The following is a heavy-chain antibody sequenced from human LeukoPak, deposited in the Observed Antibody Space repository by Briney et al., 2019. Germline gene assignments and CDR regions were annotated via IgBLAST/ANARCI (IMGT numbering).Heavy chain of an antibody. Sequence: GGSLRLSCAASGFTFSSYSMNWVRQAPGKGLEWVSSISSSSSYIYYADSVKGRFTISRDNAKNSLYLQMNGLRAEDTAVYYCARGSSLVAGFYYGMDVWGKGPTVTVSS. J-gene: IGHJ6*04. CDR3: ARGSSLVAGFYYGMDV. V-gene: IGHV3-21*01. CDR1: GFTFSSYS. D-gene: IGHD6-19*01. CDR2: ISSSSSYI.